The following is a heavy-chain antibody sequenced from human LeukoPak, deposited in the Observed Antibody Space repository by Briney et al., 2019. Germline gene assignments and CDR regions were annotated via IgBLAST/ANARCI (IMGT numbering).Heavy chain of an antibody. J-gene: IGHJ4*02. Sequence: GGPLRLSCAASGFPFSGYWMDWVRQAPGKGMEWVANIKQDGSEEYYADSVKGRFTISRDNAKNSLYLQMNSLRAEDTAVYYCSRSLDYWGQGALVTVSS. CDR3: SRSLDY. CDR1: GFPFSGYW. CDR2: IKQDGSEE. V-gene: IGHV3-7*01.